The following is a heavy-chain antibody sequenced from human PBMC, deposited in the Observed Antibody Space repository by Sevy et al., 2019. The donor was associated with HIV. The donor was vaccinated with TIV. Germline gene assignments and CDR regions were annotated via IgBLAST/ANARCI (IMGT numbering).Heavy chain of an antibody. J-gene: IGHJ4*02. Sequence: ASVKVSCKGSGYIFTSFAISWVRQIPGHGLEWMGRISNYNGQTQYSQKFQGRVTMTTDTSAKTVYLELRSLRFDDTAIYYSAKCTSTTCTRYHFDHWGQGTPITVSS. V-gene: IGHV1-18*01. CDR2: ISNYNGQT. D-gene: IGHD2-2*01. CDR1: GYIFTSFA. CDR3: AKCTSTTCTRYHFDH.